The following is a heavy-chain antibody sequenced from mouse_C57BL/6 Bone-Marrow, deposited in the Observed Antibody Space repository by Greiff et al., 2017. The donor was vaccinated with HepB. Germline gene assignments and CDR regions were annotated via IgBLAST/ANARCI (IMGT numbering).Heavy chain of an antibody. Sequence: QVQLQQPGAELVRPGSSVKLSCKASGYTFTSYWMHWVKQRPIQGLEWIGNIDPSDSETHYNQKFKDKATLTVDKSSSTAYMQLSSLTSEDSAVYYCAKEDGYYRGYFDVWGTGTTVTVSS. V-gene: IGHV1-52*01. J-gene: IGHJ1*03. CDR2: IDPSDSET. D-gene: IGHD2-3*01. CDR1: GYTFTSYW. CDR3: AKEDGYYRGYFDV.